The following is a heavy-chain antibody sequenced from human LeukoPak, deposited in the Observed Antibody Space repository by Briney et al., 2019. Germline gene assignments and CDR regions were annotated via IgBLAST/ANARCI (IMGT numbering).Heavy chain of an antibody. V-gene: IGHV4-31*03. D-gene: IGHD5-12*01. J-gene: IGHJ3*02. CDR1: GGSISSGGYY. CDR2: IYYSGST. CDR3: ARARWLQLLFCAFDT. Sequence: SQTLSLTCTVSGGSISSGGYYWSWIRQHPGKGLEWIGYIYYSGSTYYNPSLKSRVTISVDTSKNQFSLKLSSVTAADTAVYYCARARWLQLLFCAFDTWGQGTMVTVSS.